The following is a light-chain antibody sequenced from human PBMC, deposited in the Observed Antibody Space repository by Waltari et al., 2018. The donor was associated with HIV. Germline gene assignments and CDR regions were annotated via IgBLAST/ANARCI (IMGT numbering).Light chain of an antibody. CDR2: DVT. J-gene: IGLJ2*01. Sequence: QSALTQPASVSGSPGQSITISCTGTSNDVGGYNYVSWYQQHPGKAPKLMIYDVTTRPSWVSDRFSGSKSGNTASLTISGLQAEDEADYYCSSYTKTLYVIFGGGTKLTVL. V-gene: IGLV2-14*03. CDR3: SSYTKTLYVI. CDR1: SNDVGGYNY.